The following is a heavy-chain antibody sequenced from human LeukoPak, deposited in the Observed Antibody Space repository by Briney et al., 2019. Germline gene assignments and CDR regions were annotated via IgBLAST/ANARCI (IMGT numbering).Heavy chain of an antibody. J-gene: IGHJ6*02. D-gene: IGHD6-6*01. V-gene: IGHV1-18*01. CDR2: ISAYNGNT. CDR1: GYTFTSYG. Sequence: ASVKVSCKASGYTFTSYGISWVRQAPGQGLEWMGWISAYNGNTNYAQRLQGRVTMTIDTSTSTAYMELRSLGSDDTAVYYCASQYSSSSSYYYYGMDVWGQGTTVTVSS. CDR3: ASQYSSSSSYYYYGMDV.